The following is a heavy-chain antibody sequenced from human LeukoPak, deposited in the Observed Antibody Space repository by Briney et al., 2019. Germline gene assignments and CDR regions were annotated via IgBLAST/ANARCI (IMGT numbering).Heavy chain of an antibody. CDR1: GFTFSSYA. CDR3: AKDDYDFWSGYYPYYFDY. CDR2: ISGSGGST. Sequence: GGSLRLSCAASGFTFSSYAMSWVRQAPGKGLEWVSAISGSGGSTYYADSVKGRFTISRDNSKNTLYLQMNSLRAEDTAVHYCAKDDYDFWSGYYPYYFDYWGQGTLVTVSS. V-gene: IGHV3-23*01. J-gene: IGHJ4*02. D-gene: IGHD3-3*01.